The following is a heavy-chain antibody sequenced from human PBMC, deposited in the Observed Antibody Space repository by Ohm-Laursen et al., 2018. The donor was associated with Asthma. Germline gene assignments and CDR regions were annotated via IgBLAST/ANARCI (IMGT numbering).Heavy chain of an antibody. D-gene: IGHD3-22*01. CDR3: ARGLDYDSSGYLGFDP. CDR2: IYYSGST. J-gene: IGHJ5*02. Sequence: SDTLSLTCTVSGGSISSGSYYWSWIRQPPGKGLEWIGYIYYSGSTYYNPSLKSRVTISVDTSKNQFSLKLSSVTAADTAVYYCARGLDYDSSGYLGFDPWGQGTLVTVSS. V-gene: IGHV4-61*01. CDR1: GGSISSGSYY.